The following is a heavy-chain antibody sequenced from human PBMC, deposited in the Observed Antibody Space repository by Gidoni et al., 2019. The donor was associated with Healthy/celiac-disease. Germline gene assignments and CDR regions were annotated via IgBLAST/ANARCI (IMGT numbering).Heavy chain of an antibody. Sequence: QLQLQESGPGPVQPSETLSLTFTALGGLTTSSSYYLGWIRQPPGKGLGWIGSIYYSGGTYYNPSRKSRVTISVDTSKNQFSLKLSSVAAAGTAVYYCARIGRGSYFGLDYWGQGTLVTVSS. V-gene: IGHV4-39*01. CDR2: IYYSGGT. CDR1: GGLTTSSSYY. D-gene: IGHD1-26*01. CDR3: ARIGRGSYFGLDY. J-gene: IGHJ4*02.